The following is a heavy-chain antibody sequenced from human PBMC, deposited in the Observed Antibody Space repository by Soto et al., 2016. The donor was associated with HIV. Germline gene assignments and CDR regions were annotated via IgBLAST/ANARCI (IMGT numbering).Heavy chain of an antibody. CDR1: GYTFTSYY. Sequence: QVQLVQSGAEVKKPGASVKVSCKASGYTFTSYYMHWARQAPGQGLEWMGIINPSGGSISYAQKFQGRVTMTRDTSTSTVYMELSSLRSEDTAVYYCARVGSMLVADPYNWFDPWGQGTLVSVSS. V-gene: IGHV1-46*03. CDR2: INPSGGSI. D-gene: IGHD3-22*01. J-gene: IGHJ5*02. CDR3: ARVGSMLVADPYNWFDP.